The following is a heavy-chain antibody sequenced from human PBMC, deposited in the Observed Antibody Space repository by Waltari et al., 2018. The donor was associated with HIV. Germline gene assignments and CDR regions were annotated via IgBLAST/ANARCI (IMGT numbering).Heavy chain of an antibody. CDR2: LSTRVIYT. Sequence: EVQLLESGGGLVQPGGSLRLSCAASGFALSDYAITWVRQAPGEGLEWVSLLSTRVIYTHFAGCVKGRFTMSPDNSRNTLFLQMNSPRADDTAVYYCAKVLRGGTLSDPFDIWGRGTVVTVSS. V-gene: IGHV3-23*01. J-gene: IGHJ3*02. CDR1: GFALSDYA. CDR3: AKVLRGGTLSDPFDI. D-gene: IGHD3-16*01.